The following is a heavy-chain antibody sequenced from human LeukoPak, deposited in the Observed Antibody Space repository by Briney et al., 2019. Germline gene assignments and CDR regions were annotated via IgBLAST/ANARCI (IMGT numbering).Heavy chain of an antibody. CDR3: ARDARYLGMDV. D-gene: IGHD1-14*01. Sequence: PGGSLRLSCVASGFTLGNYYMSWIRQAPGKGLEWVSYISNVGTTKHYADSVRGRFTISRDNAKNSLYLQMNSLRAEDTAVYYCARDARYLGMDVWGQGTTVTVSS. J-gene: IGHJ6*02. V-gene: IGHV3-11*01. CDR2: ISNVGTTK. CDR1: GFTLGNYY.